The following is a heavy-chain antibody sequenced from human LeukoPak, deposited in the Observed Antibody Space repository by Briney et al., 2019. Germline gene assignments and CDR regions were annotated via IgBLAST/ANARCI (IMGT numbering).Heavy chain of an antibody. D-gene: IGHD3-10*01. Sequence: PSQTLSLTCTVSGGSISSGSYYWSWIRQPAGKGLEWIGRIYTSGSTNYNPSLKSRVTISVDTSKNQFSLKLSSVTAADTAVYYCARGARYYYGSGSYSWFDPWGQGTLVTVSS. CDR3: ARGARYYYGSGSYSWFDP. J-gene: IGHJ5*02. V-gene: IGHV4-61*02. CDR1: GGSISSGSYY. CDR2: IYTSGST.